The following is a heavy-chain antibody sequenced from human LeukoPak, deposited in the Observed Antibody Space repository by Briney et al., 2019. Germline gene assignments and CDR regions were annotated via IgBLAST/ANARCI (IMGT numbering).Heavy chain of an antibody. Sequence: PSETLSLTCTVSGGSISSGSYYWSWIRQPAGKGLEWIGRIYTSGSTNYNPSLKSRVTISVDTSKNQFSLKLSSVTAADTAVYYCARERYCTNGVCRYGSSWQYNDYWGQGTLVTASS. D-gene: IGHD2-8*01. J-gene: IGHJ4*02. V-gene: IGHV4-61*02. CDR3: ARERYCTNGVCRYGSSWQYNDY. CDR2: IYTSGST. CDR1: GGSISSGSYY.